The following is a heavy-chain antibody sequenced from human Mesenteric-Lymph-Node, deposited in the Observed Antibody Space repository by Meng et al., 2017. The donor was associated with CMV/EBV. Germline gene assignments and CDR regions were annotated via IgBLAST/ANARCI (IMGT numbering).Heavy chain of an antibody. Sequence: ASVKVSCKASGYTFTNDYVHWVRQAPGQGLEWMGIINPSGGSTSYAQKFQGRVTMTTDTSTTTAYMELRSLRSDDTAVYFCARDLEDTTLVPRFDSWGQGTLVTVSS. CDR2: INPSGGST. J-gene: IGHJ4*02. D-gene: IGHD5-18*01. CDR1: GYTFTNDY. V-gene: IGHV1-46*01. CDR3: ARDLEDTTLVPRFDS.